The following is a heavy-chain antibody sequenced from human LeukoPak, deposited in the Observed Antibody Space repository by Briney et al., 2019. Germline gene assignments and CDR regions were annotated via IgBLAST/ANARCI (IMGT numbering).Heavy chain of an antibody. Sequence: GGSLRLSCAASGFTFSSYAMSWVRQAPGKGLEWVSAISGSGGSTYYADSVKGRFTISRDNSKNTLYLQMNSLRAEDTAVYYCAKDGYCSGGSCYKDFQHWGQGTLVTVSS. V-gene: IGHV3-23*01. CDR2: ISGSGGST. J-gene: IGHJ1*01. CDR3: AKDGYCSGGSCYKDFQH. CDR1: GFTFSSYA. D-gene: IGHD2-15*01.